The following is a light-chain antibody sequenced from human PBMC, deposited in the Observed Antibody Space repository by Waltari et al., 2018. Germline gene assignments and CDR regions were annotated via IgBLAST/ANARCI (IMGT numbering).Light chain of an antibody. CDR2: DVS. CDR1: SSDIGGYDY. Sequence: HSALTQPASVSGSPGQSITISCTGTSSDIGGYDYVSWYQQHPGKAPKLLIYDVSKRPSCVSNRFSASKSGDTASLTISGLQTEDEADYYCSSYTSISTSLIFGGGTKVTVL. CDR3: SSYTSISTSLI. V-gene: IGLV2-14*03. J-gene: IGLJ2*01.